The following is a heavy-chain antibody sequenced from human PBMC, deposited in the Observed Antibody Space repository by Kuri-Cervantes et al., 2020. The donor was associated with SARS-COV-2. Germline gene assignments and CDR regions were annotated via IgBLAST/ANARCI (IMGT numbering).Heavy chain of an antibody. CDR3: ARDGMRSSKYYYYYYYMDV. J-gene: IGHJ6*03. CDR1: GFTFSDAS. V-gene: IGHV3-30*04. D-gene: IGHD1-1*01. Sequence: GESLKISCAASGFTFSDASMHWVRQAPGKGLEWVAVISYDGSNKYYADSVKGRFTISRDNSKNTLYLQMNSLRAEDTAVYYCARDGMRSSKYYYYYYYMDVWGKGTTVTVSS. CDR2: ISYDGSNK.